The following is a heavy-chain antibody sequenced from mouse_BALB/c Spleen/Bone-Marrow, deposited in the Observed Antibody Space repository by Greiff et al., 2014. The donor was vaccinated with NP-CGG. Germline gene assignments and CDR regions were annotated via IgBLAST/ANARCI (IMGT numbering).Heavy chain of an antibody. Sequence: VQLQQSGPELVKPGASVKMSCKASGYTFTSYVMHWVKQKPGQGLEWIGYINPYNDGTKYNEKFKGKATLTSDKSSSTAYMELSSLTSEDSAVYYCARRQFITTAAWFAYWGQGTLVTVPA. CDR2: INPYNDGT. CDR1: GYTFTSYV. V-gene: IGHV1-14*01. D-gene: IGHD1-2*01. J-gene: IGHJ3*01. CDR3: ARRQFITTAAWFAY.